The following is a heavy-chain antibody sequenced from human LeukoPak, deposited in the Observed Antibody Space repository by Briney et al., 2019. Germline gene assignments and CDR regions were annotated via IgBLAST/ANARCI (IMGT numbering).Heavy chain of an antibody. CDR3: AKDFTPDGIWDIDY. CDR2: IYGGGSGST. J-gene: IGHJ4*02. Sequence: GGSLRLSCVASGFTFSKYTMSWVRQAPGKGLEWVSGIYGGGSGSTFYAESVKGRFTISRDNSKNTLYLQMNNLRDEDTAIYYCAKDFTPDGIWDIDYWGRGTLITVSS. D-gene: IGHD1-20*01. CDR1: GFTFSKYT. V-gene: IGHV3-23*01.